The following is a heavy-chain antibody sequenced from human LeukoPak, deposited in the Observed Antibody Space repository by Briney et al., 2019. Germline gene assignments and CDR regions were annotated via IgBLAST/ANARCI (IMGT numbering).Heavy chain of an antibody. V-gene: IGHV6-1*01. CDR3: ARGVAATGIDY. Sequence: SPTLSLTCALSGDSVSSSSSAWHWIRQSPSRGLEWLGDTYYRSKWFNYYAVSVKSRISINPDTSKNLFSLHLNSVTPEDTALYYCARGVAATGIDYWGQGTLVTVSS. D-gene: IGHD6-13*01. CDR2: TYYRSKWFN. CDR1: GDSVSSSSSA. J-gene: IGHJ4*02.